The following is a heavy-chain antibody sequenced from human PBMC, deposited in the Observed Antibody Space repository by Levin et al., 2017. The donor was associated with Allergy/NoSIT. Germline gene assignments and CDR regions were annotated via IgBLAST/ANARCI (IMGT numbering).Heavy chain of an antibody. CDR3: ARHVQYYGSGSQWRTYYYGMDG. V-gene: IGHV5-51*01. CDR2: ISPGDSDT. J-gene: IGHJ6*02. CDR1: GYRGIRYW. Sequence: GASLKISCKGYGYRGIRYWIGWVCKMMGKGLEWMGLISPGDSDTRYSPSFQGQVTISADKSISTAYLQWSSLKASDTAMYYCARHVQYYGSGSQWRTYYYGMDGCGQGTTVTVSS. D-gene: IGHD3-10*01.